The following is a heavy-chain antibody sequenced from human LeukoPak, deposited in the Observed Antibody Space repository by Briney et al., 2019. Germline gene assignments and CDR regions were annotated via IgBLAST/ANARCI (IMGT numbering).Heavy chain of an antibody. Sequence: SVKVSCKASGGTFSSYAISWVRQAPGQGLEWMGGIIPIFGTANYAQKFQGRVTITADESTSTAYMELSSLRSEDTAVYYCASSPIFGVVTHLYYFDYWGQGTLITVSS. J-gene: IGHJ4*02. CDR2: IIPIFGTA. D-gene: IGHD3-3*01. V-gene: IGHV1-69*01. CDR1: GGTFSSYA. CDR3: ASSPIFGVVTHLYYFDY.